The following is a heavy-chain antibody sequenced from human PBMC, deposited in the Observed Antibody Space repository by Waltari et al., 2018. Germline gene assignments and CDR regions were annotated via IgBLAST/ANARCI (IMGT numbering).Heavy chain of an antibody. V-gene: IGHV3-73*01. D-gene: IGHD6-13*01. Sequence: EVQVVESGGGLVQPGWSLKLSCAPAGLPCSGSRIHWVRQTSGKGLEWVGRIRSKPNKYATRYTASVEGRFTISRDDSENTAYLQMNSLMTEDTAVYYCTGGAVTGTDFWGQGTLVTVSS. CDR1: GLPCSGSR. J-gene: IGHJ4*02. CDR3: TGGAVTGTDF. CDR2: IRSKPNKYAT.